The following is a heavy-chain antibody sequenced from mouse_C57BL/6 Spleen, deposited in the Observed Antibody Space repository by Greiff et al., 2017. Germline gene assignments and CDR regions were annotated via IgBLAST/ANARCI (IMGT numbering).Heavy chain of an antibody. V-gene: IGHV14-4*01. CDR1: GFNIKDDY. D-gene: IGHD3-2*02. Sequence: VQLQQPGAELVRPGASVQLSCTASGFNIKDDYMHWVQQRPEQGLEWIGWIDPENGDTEYASKFQGKATITADTSSNTAYLQLSSLTSEDTDVYYCTRTAQDFAWFAYWGQGTLVTVSA. CDR2: IDPENGDT. J-gene: IGHJ3*01. CDR3: TRTAQDFAWFAY.